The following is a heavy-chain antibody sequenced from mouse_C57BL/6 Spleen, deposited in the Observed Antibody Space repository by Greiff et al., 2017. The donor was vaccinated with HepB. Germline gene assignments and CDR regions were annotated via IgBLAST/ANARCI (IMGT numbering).Heavy chain of an antibody. CDR1: GFSLTSYG. V-gene: IGHV2-2*01. CDR2: IWSGGST. J-gene: IGHJ3*01. Sequence: VQLVESGPGLVQPSQSLSITCTVSGFSLTSYGVHWVRQSPGKGLEWLGVIWSGGSTDYNAAFISRLSISKDNSKSQVFFKMNSLQADDTAIYYCAREDKGAWFAYWGQGTLVTVSA. CDR3: AREDKGAWFAY.